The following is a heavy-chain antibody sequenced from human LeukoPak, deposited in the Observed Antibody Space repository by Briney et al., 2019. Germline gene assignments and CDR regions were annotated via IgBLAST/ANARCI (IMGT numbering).Heavy chain of an antibody. Sequence: GGSLRLSCAASGFTFRKYWPHWVRQAPGKWLVWVSRINPDDGSTSYADSVKDRFTISRDNAKSTLYLQMNSLRAEDTAAYCLTIVVTDLDAFDIWGQGTKVTVSA. J-gene: IGHJ3*02. D-gene: IGHD4-23*01. CDR1: GFTFRKYW. CDR3: TIVVTDLDAFDI. CDR2: INPDDGST. V-gene: IGHV3-74*01.